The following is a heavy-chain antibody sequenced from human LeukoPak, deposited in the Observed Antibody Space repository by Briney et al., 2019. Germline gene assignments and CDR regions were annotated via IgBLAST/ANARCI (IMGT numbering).Heavy chain of an antibody. J-gene: IGHJ4*02. V-gene: IGHV1-2*02. CDR3: AREEGYCSSTTCSAPFDY. Sequence: ASVKVSCKASRWTFTGYYMHWVRQAPGQGLEWMGWINPNSGGTNYAQKFQGRVTMTWDTSISTAYMELSRLRSDDTAVYYCAREEGYCSSTTCSAPFDYWGQGTLVTVSS. CDR2: INPNSGGT. D-gene: IGHD2-2*01. CDR1: RWTFTGYY.